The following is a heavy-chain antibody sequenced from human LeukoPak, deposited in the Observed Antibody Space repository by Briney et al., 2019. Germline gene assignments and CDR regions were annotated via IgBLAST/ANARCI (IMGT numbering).Heavy chain of an antibody. Sequence: SETLSLTCTVSGGSLSSGSYYWSWIRQPPGKGLERIGYIYYSGSTNYNPSLKSRVTISVDTSKNQFSLKLSSMTAADTAVYYCAREGDATIESDFDYWGQGTLVTVSS. D-gene: IGHD5-24*01. CDR2: IYYSGST. CDR3: AREGDATIESDFDY. J-gene: IGHJ4*02. CDR1: GGSLSSGSYY. V-gene: IGHV4-61*01.